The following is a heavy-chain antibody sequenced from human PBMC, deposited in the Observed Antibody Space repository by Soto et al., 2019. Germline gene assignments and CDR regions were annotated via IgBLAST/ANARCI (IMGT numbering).Heavy chain of an antibody. Sequence: GASLKVSCKASGYTFPTNAMHWVRQAPGQRLEWMGWINVDNGNTTYSQNFQGRVTIARDTSASTAYMGLSSLRSEDTAVYYCARGSGFSGYLPLDYWGQGTLVTVSS. CDR2: INVDNGNT. D-gene: IGHD3-22*01. J-gene: IGHJ4*02. CDR3: ARGSGFSGYLPLDY. V-gene: IGHV1-3*01. CDR1: GYTFPTNA.